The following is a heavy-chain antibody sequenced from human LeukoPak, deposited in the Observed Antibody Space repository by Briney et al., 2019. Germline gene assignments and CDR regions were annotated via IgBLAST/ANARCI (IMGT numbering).Heavy chain of an antibody. V-gene: IGHV1-69*06. CDR3: ARVAYGSGIRDFDY. J-gene: IGHJ4*02. CDR2: IIPIFGTA. Sequence: ASVKVSCKASGGTFSSYAISWVRQAPGQGLEWMGGIIPIFGTANYAQKFQGRVTITADKSTSTAYMELSSLRSEDTAVYYCARVAYGSGIRDFDYWGQGTLVTVSS. CDR1: GGTFSSYA. D-gene: IGHD3-10*01.